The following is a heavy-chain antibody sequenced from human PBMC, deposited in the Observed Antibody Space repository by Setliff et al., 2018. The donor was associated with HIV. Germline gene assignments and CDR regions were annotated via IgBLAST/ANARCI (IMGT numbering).Heavy chain of an antibody. J-gene: IGHJ4*02. D-gene: IGHD1-1*01. CDR1: GDSISSGSYF. CDR2: IYYTGFA. V-gene: IGHV4-39*02. CDR3: TREGRGDPAMATTRIDY. Sequence: SETLSLTCSVSGDSISSGSYFWGLIRQTPGKGLEWIGNIYYTGFAYYNPSLKSRVTISLDTSKTHFFLNLTSVTDADTAVYFCTREGRGDPAMATTRIDYWGQGKLVTVSS.